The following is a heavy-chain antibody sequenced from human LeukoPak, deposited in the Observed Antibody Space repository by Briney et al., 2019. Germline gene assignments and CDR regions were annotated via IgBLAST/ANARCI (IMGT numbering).Heavy chain of an antibody. D-gene: IGHD6-19*01. CDR2: ISSSSSTI. V-gene: IGHV3-11*04. J-gene: IGHJ4*02. CDR1: GFTFSDYY. CDR3: ARVGGWYEVDY. Sequence: GGSLRLSCGASGFTFSDYYMSWIRQPPGKRLEYISYISSSSSTINYADSVKGRFTISRDNAKNSLYLQMNSLRAEDTAVYYCARVGGWYEVDYWGQGTLVTVSS.